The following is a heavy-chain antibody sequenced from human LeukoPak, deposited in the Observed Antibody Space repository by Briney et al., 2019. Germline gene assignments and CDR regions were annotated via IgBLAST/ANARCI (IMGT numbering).Heavy chain of an antibody. CDR1: GGTFSSYA. CDR2: IIPILGIA. CDR3: AREKGGGSGSYPPMDV. D-gene: IGHD3-10*01. Sequence: ASVKVSCKASGGTFSSYAISWVRQAPGQGLEWMGRIIPILGIANYAQKFQGRVTITADKSTSTAYMELSSLRSEDTAVYYCAREKGGGSGSYPPMDVWGQGTTVTVSS. J-gene: IGHJ6*02. V-gene: IGHV1-69*04.